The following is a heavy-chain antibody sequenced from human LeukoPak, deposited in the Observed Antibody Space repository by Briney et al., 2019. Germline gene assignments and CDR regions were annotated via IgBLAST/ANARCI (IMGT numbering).Heavy chain of an antibody. Sequence: SETLSLTCAVYGGSFSGYYWSWIRPPPGKGLEWIGYIYYSGSTNYNPSLKSRVTISVDTSKNQFSLKLSSVTAADTAVYYCARDISRSFDYWGQGTLVTVSS. D-gene: IGHD3-9*01. V-gene: IGHV4-59*01. CDR1: GGSFSGYY. CDR2: IYYSGST. CDR3: ARDISRSFDY. J-gene: IGHJ4*02.